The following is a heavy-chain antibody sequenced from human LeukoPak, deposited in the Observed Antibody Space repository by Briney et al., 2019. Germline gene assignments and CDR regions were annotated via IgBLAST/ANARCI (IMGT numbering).Heavy chain of an antibody. CDR2: ISSSSSYI. Sequence: PGGSLRLSCAASGFTFSSYSMKWVRQAPGKGLEWVSSISSSSSYIYYADSVKGRFTISRDNAKNSLYLQMNSLRAADTAVYYCARGLYYSGLDPLDSWGQGILITVSS. J-gene: IGHJ4*02. CDR3: ARGLYYSGLDPLDS. V-gene: IGHV3-21*01. CDR1: GFTFSSYS. D-gene: IGHD3-10*01.